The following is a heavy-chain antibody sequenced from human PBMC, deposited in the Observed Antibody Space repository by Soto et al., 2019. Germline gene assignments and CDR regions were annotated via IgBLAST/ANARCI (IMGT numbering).Heavy chain of an antibody. CDR2: ISYDGSNK. CDR1: GFTFSSYG. J-gene: IGHJ3*02. CDR3: AKDLLYCSGGSCYPHDAFDI. Sequence: QVQLVESGGGVVQPGRSLRLSCAASGFTFSSYGMHWVRQAPGKGLEWVAVISYDGSNKYYAVSVKGRFTISRDNSKNTLYLQMNSLRAEDTAVYYCAKDLLYCSGGSCYPHDAFDIWGKGTMVTVSS. D-gene: IGHD2-15*01. V-gene: IGHV3-30*18.